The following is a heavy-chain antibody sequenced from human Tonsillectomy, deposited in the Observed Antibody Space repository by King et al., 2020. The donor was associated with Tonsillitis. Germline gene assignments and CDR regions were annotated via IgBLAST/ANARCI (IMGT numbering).Heavy chain of an antibody. CDR3: ARISARDDTFDI. CDR2: IDWDDDK. V-gene: IGHV2-70*04. J-gene: IGHJ3*02. Sequence: QLTLKESGPALVKPTQTLTLTCTFSGFSLSTSGMRVSWIRQPPGKALEWLARIDWDDDKFYSTSLKTRLTISKDTSKNQVVLTMTNMDPVDTATYYCARISARDDTFDIWGQGTMVTVSS. CDR1: GFSLSTSGMR. D-gene: IGHD6-25*01.